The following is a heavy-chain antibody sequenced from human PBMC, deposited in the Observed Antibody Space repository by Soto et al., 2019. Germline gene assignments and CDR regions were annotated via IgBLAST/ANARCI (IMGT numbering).Heavy chain of an antibody. J-gene: IGHJ4*02. D-gene: IGHD3-22*01. CDR3: AKDTIGSYDYYYPFDY. CDR2: ISGSGGSA. Sequence: PGGSLRLSCAASGFTFSSYSMSWVRQAPGKGPEWVSVISGSGGSAYYTDSVKGRFTVSRDNAKNTLSLQMNSLRAEDTAIYYCAKDTIGSYDYYYPFDYWGQGTLVTVSS. V-gene: IGHV3-23*01. CDR1: GFTFSSYS.